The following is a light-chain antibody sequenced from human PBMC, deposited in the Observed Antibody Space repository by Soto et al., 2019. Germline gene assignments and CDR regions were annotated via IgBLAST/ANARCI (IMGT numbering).Light chain of an antibody. Sequence: QSVLTQPASVSGSPGQSVTISCSGSSSDVGAYNYVSWYQRHPGKAPKLMIYDVTNRPSGVSNRFSGSKSGNTASLTISGLQAEDEADYFCSSYTSSSTVVFGGGTKLTAL. V-gene: IGLV2-14*01. CDR3: SSYTSSSTVV. CDR2: DVT. J-gene: IGLJ3*02. CDR1: SSDVGAYNY.